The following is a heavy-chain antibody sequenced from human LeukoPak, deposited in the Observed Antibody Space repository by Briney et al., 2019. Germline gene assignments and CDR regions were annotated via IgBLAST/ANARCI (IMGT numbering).Heavy chain of an antibody. D-gene: IGHD3-10*01. CDR3: ARDGWATSDY. CDR2: LKQDGGEK. Sequence: GGPRRFSSAAPGFTFSSNRIGGAARAPGRGLRGLANLKQDGGEKYYVDSVRGRLTISRDNAKNSLYLQMNSLRAEDTAVYYCARDGWATSDYWGQGTLVTVSS. CDR1: GFTFSSNR. V-gene: IGHV3-7*01. J-gene: IGHJ4*02.